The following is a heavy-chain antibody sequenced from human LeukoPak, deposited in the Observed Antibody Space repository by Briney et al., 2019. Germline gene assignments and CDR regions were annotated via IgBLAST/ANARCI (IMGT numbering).Heavy chain of an antibody. D-gene: IGHD3-3*01. CDR2: ISSSSSTI. V-gene: IGHV3-48*04. CDR3: ARLRGITIFGVVKDY. Sequence: GGSLRLSCAASGFTFSSYSMNWVRQAPGKGLEWVSYISSSSSTIYYADSVKGRFTISRDNAKNSLYLQMNSLRAEDTAVYYCARLRGITIFGVVKDYWGQGTLVTVSS. J-gene: IGHJ4*02. CDR1: GFTFSSYS.